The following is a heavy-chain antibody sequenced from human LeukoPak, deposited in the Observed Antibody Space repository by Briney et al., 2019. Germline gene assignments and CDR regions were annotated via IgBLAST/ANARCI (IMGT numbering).Heavy chain of an antibody. D-gene: IGHD1/OR15-1a*01. Sequence: GGSLRLSCAASGFTFSTYAMSWVRQTPERGLEWVSAISDTGGNTFYADSVKGRFTISRDNSKNTLYLQMNSLRAEDAAIYYCAKGQTNDYWGQGTLVTVSS. CDR3: AKGQTNDY. CDR1: GFTFSTYA. CDR2: ISDTGGNT. J-gene: IGHJ4*02. V-gene: IGHV3-23*01.